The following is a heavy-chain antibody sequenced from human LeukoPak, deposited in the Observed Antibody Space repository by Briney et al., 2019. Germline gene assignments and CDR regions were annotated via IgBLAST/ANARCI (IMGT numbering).Heavy chain of an antibody. CDR1: RFTFSNYE. Sequence: GSLILSCAASRFTFSNYEMNWVRQAPGKGLEWVSYISSSGSTIYYADSVKGRFTISRDNAKNSLYLQMNSLRAEDTAVYYCARVALGELIGIGLDYWGQGTLVTVSS. J-gene: IGHJ4*02. CDR3: ARVALGELIGIGLDY. V-gene: IGHV3-48*03. D-gene: IGHD1-26*01. CDR2: ISSSGSTI.